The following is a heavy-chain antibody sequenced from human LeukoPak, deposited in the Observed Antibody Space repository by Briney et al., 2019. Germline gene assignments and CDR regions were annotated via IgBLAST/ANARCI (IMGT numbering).Heavy chain of an antibody. CDR2: IYPGDSDT. J-gene: IGHJ3*02. V-gene: IGHV5-51*01. CDR3: AADYYDSSRYAIDPFDI. D-gene: IGHD3-22*01. CDR1: GYSFTSYW. Sequence: GESMKISCKGSGYSFTSYWIGWVRQMPGKGLEWMGIIYPGDSDTRYSPSFQGQVTISADKSISTAYLQWSSLKASDTAMYYCAADYYDSSRYAIDPFDIWGQGTMVTVSS.